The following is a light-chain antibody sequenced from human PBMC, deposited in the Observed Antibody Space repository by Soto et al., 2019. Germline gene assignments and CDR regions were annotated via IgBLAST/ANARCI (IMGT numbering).Light chain of an antibody. Sequence: DIQMTQSPSTLSVSVGDRVTITCRASQSISSWLAWYKQKPGKAPKLLIYKATSLESGVPSRFSGSGSGTEFTLTISSLQPDDVATYYCQQYNSYWTFGQGTKVEIK. V-gene: IGKV1-5*03. CDR1: QSISSW. J-gene: IGKJ1*01. CDR3: QQYNSYWT. CDR2: KAT.